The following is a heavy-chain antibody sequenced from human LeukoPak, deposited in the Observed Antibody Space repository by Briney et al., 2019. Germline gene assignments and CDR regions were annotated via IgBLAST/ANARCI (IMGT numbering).Heavy chain of an antibody. J-gene: IGHJ4*02. CDR2: IRSKANTYAT. CDR3: TALGIAAAGMDY. D-gene: IGHD6-13*01. V-gene: IGHV3-73*01. Sequence: GGSLRLSRVASGFTFSGSAIHWVRQASGKGLEWLGRIRSKANTYATAYGASVEGRFTISRDDSKNTAYLQMNSLITEDTAVYFCTALGIAAAGMDYWGQGTLVTVSS. CDR1: GFTFSGSA.